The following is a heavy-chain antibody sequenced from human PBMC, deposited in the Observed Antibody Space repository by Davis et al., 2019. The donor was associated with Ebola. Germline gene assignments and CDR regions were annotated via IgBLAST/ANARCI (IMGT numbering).Heavy chain of an antibody. V-gene: IGHV1-18*04. J-gene: IGHJ3*02. Sequence: ASVKVSCKASGYTFTSYGITWVRQAPGQGLEWMGWISVYNGNTKYAQKLQGRVTMTTDTSTSTAYMELRSLRSDDTAVYYCARDPYYYDSSGYYFNDAFDIWGQGTMVTVSS. CDR3: ARDPYYYDSSGYYFNDAFDI. CDR2: ISVYNGNT. D-gene: IGHD3-22*01. CDR1: GYTFTSYG.